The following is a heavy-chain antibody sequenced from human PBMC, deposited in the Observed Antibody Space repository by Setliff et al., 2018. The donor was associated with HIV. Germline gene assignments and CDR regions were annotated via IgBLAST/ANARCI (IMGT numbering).Heavy chain of an antibody. CDR3: ARLFIPNYFDP. Sequence: PSETLSLTCTVSGGSISSYYWSWIRQPPGKGLEWIGYIYASGSTNYNPSLESRVTISIDTSKNQFSLKLSSVTAADTAVYYCARLFIPNYFDPWGQGTLVTVSS. V-gene: IGHV4-59*08. CDR2: IYASGST. J-gene: IGHJ5*02. D-gene: IGHD2-21*01. CDR1: GGSISSYY.